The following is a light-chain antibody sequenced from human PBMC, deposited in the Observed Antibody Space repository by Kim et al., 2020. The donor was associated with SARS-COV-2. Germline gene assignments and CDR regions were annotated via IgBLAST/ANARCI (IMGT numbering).Light chain of an antibody. CDR1: SLRSYY. Sequence: SSELTQDPAVSVAWGQTVRITCQGDSLRSYYASWYQQKPGKAPVLGIYGKHNRPSGIPDRFSGSSSGNTASLTITGAQAEDEADYYCNSRDSSGNHWVFGGGTQLTFL. CDR2: GKH. J-gene: IGLJ3*02. CDR3: NSRDSSGNHWV. V-gene: IGLV3-19*01.